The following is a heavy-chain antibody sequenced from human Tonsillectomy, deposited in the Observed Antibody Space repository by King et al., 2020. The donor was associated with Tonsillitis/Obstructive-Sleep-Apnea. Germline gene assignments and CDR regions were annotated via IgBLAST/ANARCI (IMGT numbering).Heavy chain of an antibody. Sequence: VQLQESGPGLVKPSHTLSLTCTVSGGSISSGGYYWSWIRQHPGKGLEWIGYIYYSGTTYYNPSLKSRVTISLDTSKNQFSLKLSSVTAADTAFYYCARVDDYDNYLDYWGQGTLVTVSS. CDR2: IYYSGTT. CDR1: GGSISSGGYY. D-gene: IGHD4-17*01. CDR3: ARVDDYDNYLDY. V-gene: IGHV4-31*03. J-gene: IGHJ4*02.